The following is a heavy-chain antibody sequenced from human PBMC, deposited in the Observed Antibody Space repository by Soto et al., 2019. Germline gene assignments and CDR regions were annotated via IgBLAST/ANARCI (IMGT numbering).Heavy chain of an antibody. CDR2: ISGIGHST. D-gene: IGHD5-12*01. CDR3: AKRIMATIGHFDS. V-gene: IGHV3-23*01. CDR1: GFIFSSYA. Sequence: VPLLESGGCLIQPGGSLRLSCAASGFIFSSYAMSWVRQAPGKGLEWVSSISGIGHSTYYADSVKGRFTISRDNSKNTLYLQMNSLRAEDTAVYYCAKRIMATIGHFDSWGQGTLVTVSS. J-gene: IGHJ4*02.